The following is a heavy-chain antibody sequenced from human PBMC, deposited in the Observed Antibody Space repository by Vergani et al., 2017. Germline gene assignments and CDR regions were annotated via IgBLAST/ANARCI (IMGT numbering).Heavy chain of an antibody. CDR2: INHSGDT. CDR1: GGSFSGYY. Sequence: QVQLQQWGAGLLKPSETLSLTCGVYGGSFSGYYVTWIRQPPEKGLEWIGGINHSGDTNYNPSLKSRLTISIDMSKNQFFLTLRSVTAADTAFYYCARGRVGLHVWGRGTAVTVSS. V-gene: IGHV4-34*02. CDR3: ARGRVGLHV. J-gene: IGHJ6*04.